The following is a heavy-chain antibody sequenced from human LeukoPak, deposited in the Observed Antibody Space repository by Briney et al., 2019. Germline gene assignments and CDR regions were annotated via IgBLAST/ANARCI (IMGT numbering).Heavy chain of an antibody. Sequence: GGSLRLSCAASGFTFSSYAMSWVRQAPGKGLEWVSAISGSGGSTYYADSVKGRFTISRDNSKNTLYLQMNSLRAEDTAVYYCARDIPRGIAVAGTMTELDYWGQGTLVTVSS. V-gene: IGHV3-23*01. J-gene: IGHJ4*02. CDR2: ISGSGGST. D-gene: IGHD6-19*01. CDR3: ARDIPRGIAVAGTMTELDY. CDR1: GFTFSSYA.